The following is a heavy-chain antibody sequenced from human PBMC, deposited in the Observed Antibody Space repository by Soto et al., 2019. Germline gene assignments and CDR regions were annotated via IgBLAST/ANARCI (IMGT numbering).Heavy chain of an antibody. D-gene: IGHD3-10*01. J-gene: IGHJ3*02. V-gene: IGHV1-69*13. Sequence: LVKFSCQGSGGNFSSYAIRRVRQSPGQGLEWMGGIIPIFGTANYAQKFQGRVTITADESTSTAYMELSSLRSEDTAVYYCAREAGTRAFDIWGQGTMVTVSS. CDR1: GGNFSSYA. CDR3: AREAGTRAFDI. CDR2: IIPIFGTA.